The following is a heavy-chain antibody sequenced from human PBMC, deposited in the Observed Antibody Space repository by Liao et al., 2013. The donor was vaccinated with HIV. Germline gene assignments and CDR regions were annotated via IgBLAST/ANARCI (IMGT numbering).Heavy chain of an antibody. CDR3: ARESGITMVRGRYYYYMDV. V-gene: IGHV4-4*07. D-gene: IGHD3-10*01. Sequence: QVQLQESGPGLVKPSETLSLTCTVSGDSFNNYYWTWIRQPAGKGLEWIGRIYSTGITTYNPSLRSRVIMSVDTSKNQFSLKLSSVTAADTAVYYCARESGITMVRGRYYYYMDVWGKGTTVTVSS. J-gene: IGHJ6*03. CDR2: IYSTGIT. CDR1: GDSFNNYY.